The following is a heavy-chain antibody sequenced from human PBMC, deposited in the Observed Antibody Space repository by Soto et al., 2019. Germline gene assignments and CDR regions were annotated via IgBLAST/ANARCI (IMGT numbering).Heavy chain of an antibody. CDR3: AKDRSPGSPYYGMDF. CDR2: FKWNSGDV. J-gene: IGHJ6*02. CDR1: GFTFGDYA. D-gene: IGHD3-10*01. V-gene: IGHV3-9*01. Sequence: PGGSLRLSCAASGFTFGDYAMHWVRQVPGKGLEWVSGFKWNSGDVGYADSVKGRFTISRDNAKNSLYLQMNSLGPEDTAVYYCAKDRSPGSPYYGMDFWGQGTMVTVSS.